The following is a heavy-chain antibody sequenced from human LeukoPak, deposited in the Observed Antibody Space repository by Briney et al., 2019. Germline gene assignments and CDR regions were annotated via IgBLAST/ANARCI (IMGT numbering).Heavy chain of an antibody. CDR3: ARGGIVGASDY. J-gene: IGHJ4*02. CDR2: INPNSGGT. D-gene: IGHD1-26*01. V-gene: IGHV1-2*06. Sequence: ASVKVSCKASGYTFNGYYIQWVRQVPGQGLEWMGRINPNSGGTTYAQKFQGRVTMTRDTSISTAYMELNRLKSDYTAVYFCARGGIVGASDYWGQGTLLTVSS. CDR1: GYTFNGYY.